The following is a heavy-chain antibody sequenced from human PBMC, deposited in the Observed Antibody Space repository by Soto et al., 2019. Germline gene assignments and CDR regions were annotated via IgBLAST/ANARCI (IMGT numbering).Heavy chain of an antibody. J-gene: IGHJ6*02. CDR3: AAGPPVSVTLYYYYGMDV. CDR2: IVVGSGNT. V-gene: IGHV1-58*02. CDR1: GFTFTSSA. D-gene: IGHD5-18*01. Sequence: RASVKVSCKASGFTFTSSAMQWVRQARGQRLEWIGWIVVGSGNTNYAQKFQERVTITRDMSTSTAYMELSSLRSEDTAVYYCAAGPPVSVTLYYYYGMDVWGQGNTVTVSS.